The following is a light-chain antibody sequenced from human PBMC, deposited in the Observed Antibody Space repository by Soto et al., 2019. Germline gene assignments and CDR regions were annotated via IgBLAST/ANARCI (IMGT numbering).Light chain of an antibody. Sequence: QSALTQPASVSGSPGQSITISCTGTSSDVGGYNYVSWYQQHPGKAPKLMIYDVSNRPSGVSNRFSGSKSGNTASLNISGLQAEDEDDYYCSSYTSSSTYFGTGTKVTVL. V-gene: IGLV2-14*01. J-gene: IGLJ1*01. CDR3: SSYTSSSTY. CDR1: SSDVGGYNY. CDR2: DVS.